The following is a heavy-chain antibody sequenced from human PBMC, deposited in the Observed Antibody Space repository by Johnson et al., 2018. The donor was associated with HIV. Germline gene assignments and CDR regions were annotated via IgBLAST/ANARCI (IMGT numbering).Heavy chain of an antibody. CDR2: ISYDGSNK. J-gene: IGHJ3*02. D-gene: IGHD3-10*01. Sequence: QVQLVESGGGVVQPGGSLRLSCAASGFTFSNYAMHWVRQAPGKGLEWAAVISYDGSNKYYADSVKGRFTISRDNSKNTLYLQMNSLRAEDTDVYYCAKPYGSGSYDAFDIWGQGTMVTVSS. CDR1: GFTFSNYA. V-gene: IGHV3-30-3*02. CDR3: AKPYGSGSYDAFDI.